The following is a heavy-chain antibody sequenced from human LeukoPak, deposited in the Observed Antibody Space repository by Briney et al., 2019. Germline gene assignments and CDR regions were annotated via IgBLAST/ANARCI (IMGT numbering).Heavy chain of an antibody. J-gene: IGHJ2*01. CDR3: ARRGTLYWYFHL. CDR2: INHSGTT. V-gene: IGHV4-34*01. CDR1: GGSFSAYY. Sequence: SETLSLTCAVYGGSFSAYYWSWIRQPPGKGLEWIGEINHSGTTNYNPSLESRVTISVDTSKNQFSLKLSSVTAADTAVYYCARRGTLYWYFHLWGRGTLVTVSS. D-gene: IGHD3-16*01.